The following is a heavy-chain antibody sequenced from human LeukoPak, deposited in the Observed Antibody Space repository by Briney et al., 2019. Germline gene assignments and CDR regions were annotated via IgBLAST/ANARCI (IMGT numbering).Heavy chain of an antibody. J-gene: IGHJ5*02. CDR3: AREELGSSLGFDP. CDR1: GFTFSSYT. V-gene: IGHV3-30-3*01. CDR2: ISFDGSNK. D-gene: IGHD3-16*01. Sequence: PGGSLRLSCAASGFTFSSYTIHWVRQPPGKGLEWVAVISFDGSNKYYADSVKGRFTISRDDSKNMLYLQMNSLRAEDTAVYYCAREELGSSLGFDPWGQGTLVTVSS.